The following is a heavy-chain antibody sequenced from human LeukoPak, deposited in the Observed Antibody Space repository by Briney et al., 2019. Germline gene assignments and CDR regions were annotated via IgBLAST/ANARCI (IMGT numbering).Heavy chain of an antibody. CDR1: GGSISSYY. CDR2: IYYSGST. V-gene: IGHV4-59*01. J-gene: IGHJ4*02. CDR3: AREDCSGGSCFFDY. Sequence: KASETLSLTCTVSGGSISSYYWSWIRQPPGKGLEWIGYIYYSGSTNYNPSLKSRVTISVDTSKNQFSLKLSSVTAADTAVYYCAREDCSGGSCFFDYWGQGTLVTVSS. D-gene: IGHD2-15*01.